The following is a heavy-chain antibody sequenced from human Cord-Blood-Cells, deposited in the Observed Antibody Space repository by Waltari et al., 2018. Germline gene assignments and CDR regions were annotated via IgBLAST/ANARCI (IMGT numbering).Heavy chain of an antibody. V-gene: IGHV4-39*01. D-gene: IGHD6-19*01. CDR3: ARQLVAERWLVRVAHLDY. CDR2: IYYSGST. CDR1: GGSISSSSYY. Sequence: QLQLQESGPGLVKPSETLSLTCTVSGGSISSSSYYWGWIRQPPGKGLEWIGSIYYSGSTYYNPSLKSRVPTSVDTSKNQFSLKRSSVTAADTAVYYCARQLVAERWLVRVAHLDYWGQGTLVTVSS. J-gene: IGHJ4*02.